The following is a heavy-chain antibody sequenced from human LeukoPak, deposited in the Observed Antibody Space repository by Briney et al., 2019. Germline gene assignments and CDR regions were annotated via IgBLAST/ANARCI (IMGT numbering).Heavy chain of an antibody. D-gene: IGHD1-26*01. CDR3: ARGSPARARPLDY. J-gene: IGHJ4*02. Sequence: EPLSLTCSVSGPPISDYYWHWTRDPPGKGREGIGSIYYNGNKKQNPPLKSPLTMSQETSQRHTSPKKTPATAADTAMYYCARGSPARARPLDYWGQGTLVTVSS. CDR1: GPPISDYY. CDR2: IYYNGNK. V-gene: IGHV4-59*08.